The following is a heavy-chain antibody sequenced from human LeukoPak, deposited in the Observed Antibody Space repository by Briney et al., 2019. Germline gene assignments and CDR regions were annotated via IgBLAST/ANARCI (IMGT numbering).Heavy chain of an antibody. D-gene: IGHD3-3*01. CDR1: GYTFSNYG. Sequence: ASLKVSCKASGYTFSNYGISWVRQAPGQGLEWLGWVSAYNGNTNYAQKLQGRVTMTTDTSTGIAYMELKSLRSDDTAVYYCARSKTIFGVVMPGDPFSGSRDWGQGTLVTVSS. J-gene: IGHJ4*02. CDR3: ARSKTIFGVVMPGDPFSGSRD. V-gene: IGHV1-18*01. CDR2: VSAYNGNT.